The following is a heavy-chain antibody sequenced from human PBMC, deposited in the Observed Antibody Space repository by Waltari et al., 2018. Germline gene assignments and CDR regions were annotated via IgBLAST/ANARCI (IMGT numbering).Heavy chain of an antibody. CDR1: GFTFSSYS. CDR3: ARDLTDYYDSSGYYYPRYFDY. CDR2: ISSSSSYI. D-gene: IGHD3-22*01. J-gene: IGHJ4*02. V-gene: IGHV3-21*01. Sequence: EVQLVESGGGLVKPGGSLRLSCAASGFTFSSYSMNWVRQAPGKGLEWVSSISSSSSYIYYADSVKGRFTITRDNAKNSRYLQMNSLRAEDTAVYYCARDLTDYYDSSGYYYPRYFDYWGQGTLVTVSS.